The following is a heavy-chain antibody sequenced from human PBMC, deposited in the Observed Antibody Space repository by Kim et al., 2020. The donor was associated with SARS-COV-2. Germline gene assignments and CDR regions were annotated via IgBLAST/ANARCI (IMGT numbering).Heavy chain of an antibody. D-gene: IGHD5-12*01. V-gene: IGHV1-2*04. Sequence: ASVKVSCKASGYTFTGYYMHWVRQAPGQGLEWMGWINPNSGGTNYAQKFQGWVTMTRDTSISTAYMDLSRLRSDDTAVYYCAREGYSGYDYDYWGQGTLVTVSS. CDR1: GYTFTGYY. CDR3: AREGYSGYDYDY. J-gene: IGHJ4*02. CDR2: INPNSGGT.